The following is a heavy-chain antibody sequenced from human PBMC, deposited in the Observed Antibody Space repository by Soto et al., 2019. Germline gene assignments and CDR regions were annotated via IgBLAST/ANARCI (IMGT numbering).Heavy chain of an antibody. Sequence: SETLSLTCTVSGGSISSYYWSWIRQPPGKGLEWIGYIYYSGSTNYNPSLKSRVTISVDTSKNQFPLKLSSVTAADTAVYYCARVPPNAHAIPYYFDYWGQGTLVTVSS. D-gene: IGHD2-8*01. CDR2: IYYSGST. V-gene: IGHV4-59*01. CDR3: ARVPPNAHAIPYYFDY. CDR1: GGSISSYY. J-gene: IGHJ4*02.